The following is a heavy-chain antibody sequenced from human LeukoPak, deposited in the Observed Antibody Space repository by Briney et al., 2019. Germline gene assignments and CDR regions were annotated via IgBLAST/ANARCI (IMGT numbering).Heavy chain of an antibody. V-gene: IGHV1-3*01. CDR3: ARNGLELRLGFVP. CDR1: GYTFTSYA. J-gene: IGHJ5*02. Sequence: EASVKVSCKASGYTFTSYAMHWVRQAPGQRLEWMGWINAGNGNTKYSQKFQGRVTITRDTSASTAYMVLSSLRSEDTAVYYCARNGLELRLGFVPWGQGTLVTVSS. CDR2: INAGNGNT. D-gene: IGHD1-7*01.